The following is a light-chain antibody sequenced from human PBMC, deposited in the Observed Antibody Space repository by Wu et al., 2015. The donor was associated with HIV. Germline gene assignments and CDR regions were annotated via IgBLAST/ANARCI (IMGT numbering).Light chain of an antibody. CDR1: QNIDDY. V-gene: IGKV1-39*01. CDR3: QQSYTTPAWT. J-gene: IGKJ1*01. Sequence: DIQMTQSPSSLSASVGDRVTITCRASQNIDDYLNWYQQKPGTAPKLLISAASNLQGEVPSRFSGSGSGTDFTLTISSLRPEDFATYYCQQSYTTPAWTFGQGTKVEIK. CDR2: AAS.